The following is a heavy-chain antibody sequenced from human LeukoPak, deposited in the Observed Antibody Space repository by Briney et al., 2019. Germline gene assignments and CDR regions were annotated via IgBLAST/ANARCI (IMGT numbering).Heavy chain of an antibody. CDR1: GFTVSSNY. J-gene: IGHJ4*02. Sequence: GGSLRLSCAASGFTVSSNYMSWVRQAPGKGLEWVAVISYDGSNKYYADSVKGRFTISRDNSKNTLYLQMNSLRAEDTAVYYCARRIEDWGQGTLVTVSS. D-gene: IGHD2/OR15-2a*01. V-gene: IGHV3-30*03. CDR3: ARRIED. CDR2: ISYDGSNK.